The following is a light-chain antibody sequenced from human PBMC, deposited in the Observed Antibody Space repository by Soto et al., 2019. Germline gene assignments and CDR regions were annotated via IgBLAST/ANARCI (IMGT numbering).Light chain of an antibody. J-gene: IGKJ1*01. CDR3: QQYNDYSWT. CDR1: QSISAW. Sequence: DIQMTQSPSTLSESVGDSVSINCWASQSISAWLAWYQQKPGKAPRLLIYKASTLEIGVPSRFSGSGSGTEFTLTISSLQPDDVAIYYCQQYNDYSWTFGQGTKVDLK. V-gene: IGKV1-5*03. CDR2: KAS.